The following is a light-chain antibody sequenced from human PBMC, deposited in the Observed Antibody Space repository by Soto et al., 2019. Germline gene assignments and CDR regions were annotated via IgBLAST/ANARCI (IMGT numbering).Light chain of an antibody. CDR3: HQYNFWPT. Sequence: EIVLTQSPGTLSLSPGERATLSCRASQSVGSSFLAWCQQKPGQAPRLLIYGASIRATGVPATFSGGGSGTEFTLSTSSLQSEDFAVYYCHQYNFWPTFGQGTKVDIK. J-gene: IGKJ1*01. V-gene: IGKV3-15*01. CDR2: GAS. CDR1: QSVGSS.